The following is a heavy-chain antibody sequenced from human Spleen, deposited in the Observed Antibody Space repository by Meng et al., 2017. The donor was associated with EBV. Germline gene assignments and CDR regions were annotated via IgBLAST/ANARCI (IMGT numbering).Heavy chain of an antibody. CDR1: GGSIRSGTYY. D-gene: IGHD3-16*01. V-gene: IGHV4-30-4*01. J-gene: IGHJ4*02. Sequence: HVWLEESGPGLVTPSQPLALTCSCSGGSIRSGTYYWRWIRPPPGRGLEWIGYIYHNGDTYYSPSLQSRLTISVDTSKNQFSLKMSSVTAADTAVYFCASGSGGNFDFWGQGTLVTVSS. CDR2: IYHNGDT. CDR3: ASGSGGNFDF.